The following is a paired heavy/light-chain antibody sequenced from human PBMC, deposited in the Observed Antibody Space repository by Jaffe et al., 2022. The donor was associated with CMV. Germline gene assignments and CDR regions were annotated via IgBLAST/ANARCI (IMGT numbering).Light chain of an antibody. CDR1: SSDVGGYNY. Sequence: QSALTQPASVSGSPGQSITISCTGTSSDVGGYNYVSWYQQHPGKAPKLMIYDVSNRPSGVSNRFSGSKSGNTASLTISGLQAEDEADYYCSSYTSSSTPVFGGGTKLTVL. CDR3: SSYTSSSTPV. V-gene: IGLV2-14*03. CDR2: DVS. J-gene: IGLJ2*01.
Heavy chain of an antibody. CDR2: IYYSGST. D-gene: IGHD3-3*01. Sequence: QLQLQESGPGLVKPSETLSLTCTVSGGSISSSSYYWGWIRQPPGKGLEWIGSIYYSGSTYYNPSLKSRVTISVDTSKNQFSLKLSSVTAADTAVYYCARLPGTIFGVVIIYYYMDVWGKGTTVTVSS. CDR1: GGSISSSSYY. V-gene: IGHV4-39*01. J-gene: IGHJ6*03. CDR3: ARLPGTIFGVVIIYYYMDV.